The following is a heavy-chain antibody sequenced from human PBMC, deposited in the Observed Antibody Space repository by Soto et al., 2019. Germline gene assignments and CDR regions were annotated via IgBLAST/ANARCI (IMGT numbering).Heavy chain of an antibody. V-gene: IGHV4-59*01. D-gene: IGHD5-12*01. CDR1: GGSISSYY. Sequence: SETLSLTCTVSGGSISSYYWSWIRQPPGKGLEWIGYIYYSGSTNYNPSLKSRVTISVDTSKNQFSLKLSSVTAADTAVYYCARIYSGYDTNFDYWGQGTLVTVSS. CDR2: IYYSGST. J-gene: IGHJ4*02. CDR3: ARIYSGYDTNFDY.